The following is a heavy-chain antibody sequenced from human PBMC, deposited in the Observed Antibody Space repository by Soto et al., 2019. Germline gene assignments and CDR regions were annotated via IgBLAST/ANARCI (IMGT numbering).Heavy chain of an antibody. CDR3: ARAERTENYDFWSGYYTGRAFDI. CDR2: INHSGST. CDR1: GGSFSGYY. V-gene: IGHV4-34*01. D-gene: IGHD3-3*01. J-gene: IGHJ3*02. Sequence: QVQLQQWGAGLLKPSETLSLTCAVYGGSFSGYYWSWIRQPPGKGLEWIGEINHSGSTNYNPSLQGAGTQIGSNAKDQFSLKLSSVTAADTAVYYCARAERTENYDFWSGYYTGRAFDIWGQGTMVTVSS.